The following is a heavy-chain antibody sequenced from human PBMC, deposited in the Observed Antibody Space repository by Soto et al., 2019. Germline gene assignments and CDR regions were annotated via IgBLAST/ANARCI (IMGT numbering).Heavy chain of an antibody. CDR3: ARDSGRHYYDSSGYYNIDY. J-gene: IGHJ4*02. CDR1: GGSISSGGYY. D-gene: IGHD3-22*01. Sequence: SETLSLTCTVSGGSISSGGYYWSWIRQHPGKGLEWIGYIYYSGSTYYNPSLKSRVTISVDTSKNQFSLKLSSVTAADTAVYYCARDSGRHYYDSSGYYNIDYWGQGTLVTVSS. V-gene: IGHV4-31*03. CDR2: IYYSGST.